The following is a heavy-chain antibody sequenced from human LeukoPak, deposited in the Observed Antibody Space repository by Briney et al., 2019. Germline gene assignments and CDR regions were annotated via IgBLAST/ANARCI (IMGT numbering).Heavy chain of an antibody. V-gene: IGHV3-30*18. CDR2: ISYDGSNK. CDR1: GFTFSSCG. CDR3: AKVFQLLSVFDY. Sequence: GRSLRLSCGASGFTFSSCGMHWVRQAPGKGLEWVAVISYDGSNKYYADSVKGRFTISRDNSKNTLYLQMNSLRVEDTAVYYCAKVFQLLSVFDYWGQGTLVTVSS. J-gene: IGHJ4*02. D-gene: IGHD2-2*01.